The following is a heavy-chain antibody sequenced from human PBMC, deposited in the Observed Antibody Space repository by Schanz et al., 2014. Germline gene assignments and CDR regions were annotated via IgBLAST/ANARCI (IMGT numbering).Heavy chain of an antibody. CDR3: AKDWGAYYDILTAFHAFDI. CDR1: GFIFGDYA. D-gene: IGHD3-9*01. Sequence: QVQLVESGGGVVQPGGSLRLSCAASGFIFGDYAIHWVRQAPGKGLEWVAAISNHGLNTYFGDSVKGRFTISRDNSKSTLYLQMNSLRAEDTAVYYCAKDWGAYYDILTAFHAFDIWGQGTRVTVSS. CDR2: ISNHGLNT. V-gene: IGHV3-30*18. J-gene: IGHJ3*02.